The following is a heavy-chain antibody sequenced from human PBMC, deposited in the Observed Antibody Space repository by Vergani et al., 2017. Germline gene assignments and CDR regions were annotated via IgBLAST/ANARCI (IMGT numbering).Heavy chain of an antibody. CDR1: GFSFRNAL. D-gene: IGHD2-21*01. J-gene: IGHJ6*02. CDR3: TTDPRYCGDGACYWLRDHHYYGMDV. CDR2: IKSTFDRGTT. V-gene: IGHV3-15*07. Sequence: EVQLVESGGGIVKPGGSLRLSCVASGFSFRNALMNWVRRTPGKGLEWVGRIKSTFDRGTTDYAAAVKGRFTISRDDSKNTLFLQMNGLKTEDIGVYYCTTDPRYCGDGACYWLRDHHYYGMDVWGQGTTVTVSS.